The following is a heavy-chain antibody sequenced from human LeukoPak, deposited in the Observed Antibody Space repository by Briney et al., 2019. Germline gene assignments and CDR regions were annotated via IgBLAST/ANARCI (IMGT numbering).Heavy chain of an antibody. CDR3: AREIGPRQLHLWGSAFDY. V-gene: IGHV1-46*01. Sequence: ASVSVSSTASGYTFTSYYMHWVRQAPGQGREWMGMINPSGGSTSYAQNFQGRVTMTRDTSTSTVYMELSSLRSEDTAVYYCAREIGPRQLHLWGSAFDYWGQGTLVTVSS. CDR1: GYTFTSYY. D-gene: IGHD5-18*01. CDR2: INPSGGST. J-gene: IGHJ4*02.